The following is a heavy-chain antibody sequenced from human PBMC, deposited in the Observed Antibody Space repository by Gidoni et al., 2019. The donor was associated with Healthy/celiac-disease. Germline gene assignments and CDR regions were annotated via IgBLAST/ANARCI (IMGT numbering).Heavy chain of an antibody. CDR2: IWYDGSNK. Sequence: LRLSCAASGFTFSSYGMHWVRQAPGKGLEWVAVIWYDGSNKYYADSVKGRFTISRDNSKNTLYLQMNSLRAEDTAVYYCARGSGEDWKYSARSADNWFDPWGQGTLVTVSS. J-gene: IGHJ5*02. CDR3: ARGSGEDWKYSARSADNWFDP. CDR1: GFTFSSYG. D-gene: IGHD1-1*01. V-gene: IGHV3-33*01.